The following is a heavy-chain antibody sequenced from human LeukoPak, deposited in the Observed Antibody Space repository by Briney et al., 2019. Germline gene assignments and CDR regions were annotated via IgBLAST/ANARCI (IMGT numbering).Heavy chain of an antibody. Sequence: GGSLRLSCAASGFAFSSYAMSWVRQPPGKGLEWVSYISSSGSIIYYADSVKGRFTISRDNAKNSLYLQMNSLRAEDTAVYYCARDDAGYSSGWYWVYWGQGTLVTVSS. CDR2: ISSSGSII. CDR1: GFAFSSYA. V-gene: IGHV3-48*03. J-gene: IGHJ4*02. D-gene: IGHD6-19*01. CDR3: ARDDAGYSSGWYWVY.